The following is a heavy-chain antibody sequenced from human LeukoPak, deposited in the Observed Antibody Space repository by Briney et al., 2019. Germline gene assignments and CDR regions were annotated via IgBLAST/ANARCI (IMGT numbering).Heavy chain of an antibody. CDR1: GYTFTGYY. D-gene: IGHD3-3*01. J-gene: IGHJ6*02. Sequence: GASVKVSCKASGYTFTGYYMHWVRQAPGQGLEWMGRINPNNGGTNYAQKFQGRVTMTRDTSISTAYMELSRLRSDDTAVYYCARWTIRITIFGPLIGGMDVWGQGTTVTVSS. CDR3: ARWTIRITIFGPLIGGMDV. V-gene: IGHV1-2*06. CDR2: INPNNGGT.